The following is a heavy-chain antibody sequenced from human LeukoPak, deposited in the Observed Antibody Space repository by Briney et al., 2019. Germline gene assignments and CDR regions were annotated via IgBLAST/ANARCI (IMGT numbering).Heavy chain of an antibody. Sequence: PSETLSLTCTVSGGSISAYYRSWIRQPPGKGLEWIGYVSYGGSTKSNSSLKSRVSISVDTSKDHFSLKLSSVTAADTAVYYCARAYHSSWYLNWFDPWGQGTLVTVSS. D-gene: IGHD6-13*01. CDR1: GGSISAYY. CDR3: ARAYHSSWYLNWFDP. J-gene: IGHJ5*02. V-gene: IGHV4-59*01. CDR2: VSYGGST.